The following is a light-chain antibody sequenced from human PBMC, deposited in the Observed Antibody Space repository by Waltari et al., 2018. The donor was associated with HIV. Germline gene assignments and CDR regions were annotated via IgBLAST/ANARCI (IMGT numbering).Light chain of an antibody. CDR3: QQYSTHYA. CDR1: QNIDNW. V-gene: IGKV1-5*03. J-gene: IGKJ2*01. CDR2: RTS. Sequence: QMTQSPSNLSVSVGDTVVITCRASQNIDNWLAWYQQQPGRAPKLLMSRTSILESGVSSRFIGSGSGTQFTLTITSLQSDDVGTYFCQQYSTHYAFGQGTRVE.